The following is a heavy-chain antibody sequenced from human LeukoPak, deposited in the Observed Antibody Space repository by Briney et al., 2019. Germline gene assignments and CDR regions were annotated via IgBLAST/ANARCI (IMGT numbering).Heavy chain of an antibody. Sequence: SGGSLRLSCAASGFTFSSYGMHWVRQAPGKGLEWVAVISYDGSNKYYADSVKGRFTISRDNSKNTLYLQMNSLRAEDTAVYYCAKDGVEMATITVPSYWGQGTLVTVSS. J-gene: IGHJ4*02. CDR2: ISYDGSNK. D-gene: IGHD5-24*01. CDR3: AKDGVEMATITVPSY. V-gene: IGHV3-30*18. CDR1: GFTFSSYG.